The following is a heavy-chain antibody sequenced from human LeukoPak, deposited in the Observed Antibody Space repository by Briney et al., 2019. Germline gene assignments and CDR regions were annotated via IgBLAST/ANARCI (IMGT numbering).Heavy chain of an antibody. CDR2: IYYSGST. Sequence: PSQTLSLTCTVSGGSISSGGYYWSWIRQHPGKGLEWIGYIYYSGSTYYNPSLKSRVTISVDTSKNQFSLKLSSVTAADTAVYYCAREGSVVVPAAIRGYFDYWGQGTLVTVSS. CDR1: GGSISSGGYY. V-gene: IGHV4-31*03. J-gene: IGHJ4*02. CDR3: AREGSVVVPAAIRGYFDY. D-gene: IGHD2-2*02.